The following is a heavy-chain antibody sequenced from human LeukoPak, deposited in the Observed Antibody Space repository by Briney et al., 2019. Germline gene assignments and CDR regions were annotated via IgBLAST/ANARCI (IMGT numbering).Heavy chain of an antibody. CDR2: IYSGGST. CDR3: ASGSSGWYS. V-gene: IGHV3-66*02. D-gene: IGHD6-19*01. CDR1: GFIARKNK. Sequence: GGGLRLSCAAPGFIARKNKKRWVRPAPGKGVEWVSVIYSGGSTYYADSVKGRFTISRDNSKNTLYLQMNSLRAEDTAVYYCASGSSGWYSWGQGTLVTVSS. J-gene: IGHJ4*02.